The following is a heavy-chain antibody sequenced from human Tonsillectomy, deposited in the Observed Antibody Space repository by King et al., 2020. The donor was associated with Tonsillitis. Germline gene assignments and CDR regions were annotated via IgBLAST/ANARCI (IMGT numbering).Heavy chain of an antibody. CDR1: GITFSRYA. Sequence: VQLVESGGGLVQPGGSLRLSCAVSGITFSRYAMMWVRQAPGKGLEWVAAIGASGDSTYYADSLKGRLTISRDNSKNTLYLQMNSLRAEDTAVYYCAKDPNGDYRGAFEIWGQGTIVTVS. D-gene: IGHD4-17*01. CDR2: IGASGDST. V-gene: IGHV3-23*04. J-gene: IGHJ3*02. CDR3: AKDPNGDYRGAFEI.